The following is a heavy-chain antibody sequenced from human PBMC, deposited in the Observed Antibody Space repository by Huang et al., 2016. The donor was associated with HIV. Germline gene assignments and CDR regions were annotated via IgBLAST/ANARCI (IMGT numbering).Heavy chain of an antibody. V-gene: IGHV3-73*01. CDR3: IILDGDY. Sequence: EVQLVESGGGSVQPGGSLILSCAASGSTFNTMHWVRQASGKGLEGVGRIRNKANNYATAYAASVRGRFTISRDDSRSTAYVQMTSLRIEDTALYYCIILDGDYWGLGILVTVSS. CDR2: IRNKANNYAT. D-gene: IGHD3-3*02. J-gene: IGHJ4*02. CDR1: GSTFNT.